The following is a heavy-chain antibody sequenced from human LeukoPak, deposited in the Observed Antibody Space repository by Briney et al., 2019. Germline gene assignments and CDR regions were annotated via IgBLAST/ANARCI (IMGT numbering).Heavy chain of an antibody. CDR3: ARVAAAVPDQ. V-gene: IGHV3-7*04. J-gene: IGHJ5*02. CDR2: IKQDGSEA. D-gene: IGHD6-13*01. Sequence: GGSLRLSCAASGFTFTTYWMSWVRQAPGKGLEWVANIKQDGSEAYYMDSVKGRFTISRDNAKNSLYLQMSSLRAEDTAVYYCARVAAAVPDQWGQGTLVTVPS. CDR1: GFTFTTYW.